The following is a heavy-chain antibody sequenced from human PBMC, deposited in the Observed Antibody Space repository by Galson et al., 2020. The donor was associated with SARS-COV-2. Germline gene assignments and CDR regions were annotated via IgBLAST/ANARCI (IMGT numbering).Heavy chain of an antibody. CDR1: GFPFSSYW. D-gene: IGHD3-9*01. Sequence: TGGSLRLSCAASGFPFSSYWMSWVRQAPGKGLAWVATIKQEASEKYYVDSVKGRFTISRDNAKNSLYLQMNSLRAEDTAVYYCARDEGAGTFDGYYWGQGTLVTVSS. V-gene: IGHV3-7*01. CDR3: ARDEGAGTFDGYY. CDR2: IKQEASEK. J-gene: IGHJ4*02.